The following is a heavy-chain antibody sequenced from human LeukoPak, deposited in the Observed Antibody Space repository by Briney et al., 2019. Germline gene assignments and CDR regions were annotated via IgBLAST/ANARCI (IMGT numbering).Heavy chain of an antibody. CDR1: VGSMNFHF. V-gene: IGHV4-4*07. Sequence: SETLSLTCSVSVGSMNFHFWSWIRQPVGKGPEWIGRIYNNGTSNYNPSLKSRVTMSVDTSKSQFSLNLGSMTAADTAVYYCVGNWGWPGTTVFIDYWGHGTLVTISS. CDR3: VGNWGWPGTTVFIDY. CDR2: IYNNGTS. D-gene: IGHD1-14*01. J-gene: IGHJ4*01.